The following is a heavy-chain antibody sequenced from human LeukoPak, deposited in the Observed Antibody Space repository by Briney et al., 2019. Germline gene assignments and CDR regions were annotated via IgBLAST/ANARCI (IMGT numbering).Heavy chain of an antibody. CDR2: ISYDGSNK. Sequence: GGSLRLSCAASGFTFSSYAMHWVRQAPGKGLEWLAVISYDGSNKYYADSVKGRFTISRDNSKNTLYLQMNSLRAEDTAVYYCARGVGSMPDYWGQGTLVTVSS. J-gene: IGHJ4*02. CDR3: ARGVGSMPDY. V-gene: IGHV3-30*01. D-gene: IGHD2-2*01. CDR1: GFTFSSYA.